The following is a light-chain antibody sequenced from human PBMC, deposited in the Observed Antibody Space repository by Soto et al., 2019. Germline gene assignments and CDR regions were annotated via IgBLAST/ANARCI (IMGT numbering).Light chain of an antibody. CDR1: RGVTRS. V-gene: IGKV3-20*01. CDR2: GAS. CDR3: LQYGTSPYT. J-gene: IGKJ1*01. Sequence: EIVLTQSPGTLSLSPGERATLSCRASRGVTRSLAWFQQKAGQAPRLLIYGASTRATGIPDRLSGSGSGTDFTLIISRVEPEDFAVYDGLQYGTSPYTFGQGTKVDIK.